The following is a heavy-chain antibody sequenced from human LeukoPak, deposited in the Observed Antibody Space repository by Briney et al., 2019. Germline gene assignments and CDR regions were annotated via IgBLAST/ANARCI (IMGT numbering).Heavy chain of an antibody. CDR2: ISGSGGST. J-gene: IGHJ4*02. Sequence: GGSLRLSCAASGFSFSTYAVNWVRQAPGKGLEWVSTISGSGGSTYYADSVKGRFTISRDNSKNTLYLQMSSLRAEDTAVYYCAKDRGRYYDSSGYYWGYYFDSWGQGILVTVST. D-gene: IGHD3-22*01. CDR3: AKDRGRYYDSSGYYWGYYFDS. CDR1: GFSFSTYA. V-gene: IGHV3-23*01.